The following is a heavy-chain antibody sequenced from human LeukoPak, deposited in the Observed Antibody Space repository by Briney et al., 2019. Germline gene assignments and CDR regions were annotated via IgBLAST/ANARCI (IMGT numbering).Heavy chain of an antibody. V-gene: IGHV2-70*01. J-gene: IGHJ6*02. D-gene: IGHD5-18*01. CDR2: IDWDDDK. Sequence: ESGPALVKPTQTLTLTCTFSGFSLSTSGMCVSWIRQPPGKALEWLALIDWDDDKYYSTSLKTRLTISKDTSKNQVVLTMTNMDPVDTATYYCARGYSYGQYYYYGMDVWGQGTTVTVSS. CDR3: ARGYSYGQYYYYGMDV. CDR1: GFSLSTSGMC.